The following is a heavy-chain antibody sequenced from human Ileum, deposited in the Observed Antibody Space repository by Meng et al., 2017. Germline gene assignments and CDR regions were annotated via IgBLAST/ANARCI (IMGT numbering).Heavy chain of an antibody. J-gene: IGHJ4*02. CDR3: ARGVVSGSHYTTY. D-gene: IGHD3-10*01. V-gene: IGHV4-4*02. CDR1: GGSISSSIW. Sequence: QVQLQESGPGLVQPSATLSLTCAVSGGSISSSIWWSWVRQPPEKGLEWIGEIHNSGTTNYSPSLKSRLTISVDKSKNQFSLKLQSVTAADTAVYFCARGVVSGSHYTTYWGQGILVTVSS. CDR2: IHNSGTT.